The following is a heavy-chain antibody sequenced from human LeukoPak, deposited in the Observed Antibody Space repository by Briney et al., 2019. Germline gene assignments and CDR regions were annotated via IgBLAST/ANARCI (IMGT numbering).Heavy chain of an antibody. J-gene: IGHJ5*02. CDR3: AREYCGGGSCYNWFDP. CDR1: GYTFTGYY. CDR2: INPNSGGT. Sequence: ASVKVSCKASGYTFTGYYMHWVRQAPGQGLEWMGWINPNSGGTNYAQKFQGRVTMTRDTSISTAYMELSRLRSDDTAVYYCAREYCGGGSCYNWFDPWGQGTLVTVSS. V-gene: IGHV1-2*02. D-gene: IGHD2-15*01.